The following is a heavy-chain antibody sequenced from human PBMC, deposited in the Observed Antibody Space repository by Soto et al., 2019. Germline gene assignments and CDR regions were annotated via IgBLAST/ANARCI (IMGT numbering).Heavy chain of an antibody. CDR1: GGTFSSYT. Sequence: QVQLVQSGAEVKKPGSSVKVSCKASGGTFSSYTISWXXXXXXQGLDWMGRIIPNLGIANYAQKFQGRVTITADKSTGTAYMELSSLRSEDTAVYYCAGLAAAGEYFDYWGQGTLVTVSS. CDR3: AGLAAAGEYFDY. V-gene: IGHV1-69*02. CDR2: IIPNLGIA. D-gene: IGHD6-13*01. J-gene: IGHJ4*02.